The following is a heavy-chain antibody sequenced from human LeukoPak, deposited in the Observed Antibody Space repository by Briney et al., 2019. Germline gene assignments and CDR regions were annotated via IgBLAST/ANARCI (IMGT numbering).Heavy chain of an antibody. CDR2: INPSGGST. CDR3: ARGDGVYYDSSGYFVH. Sequence: GASVKVSCEASGYTFTGYFIHWVRQAPGQGLEWMGIINPSGGSTSYAQKFQGRVTMTRDTSTSTVYMELSSLRSEDTAVYYCARGDGVYYDSSGYFVHWGQGTLVTVSS. D-gene: IGHD3-22*01. V-gene: IGHV1-46*01. CDR1: GYTFTGYF. J-gene: IGHJ5*02.